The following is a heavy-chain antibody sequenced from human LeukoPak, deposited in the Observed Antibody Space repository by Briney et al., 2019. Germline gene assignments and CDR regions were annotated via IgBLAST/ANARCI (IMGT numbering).Heavy chain of an antibody. D-gene: IGHD2-2*01. CDR1: GRSISSGNYY. V-gene: IGHV4-61*02. CDR3: ARDGTHCESTTCSSWFAS. J-gene: IGHJ5*01. Sequence: SETLSLTCTVSGRSISSGNYYWSWIRQPAGKGLEWIGRIYNTGSTTYNTSLESRVTMSIDTSKNQLSLTLRSVTAAGSSVYYCARDGTHCESTTCSSWFASWGQGTLVTVSS. CDR2: IYNTGST.